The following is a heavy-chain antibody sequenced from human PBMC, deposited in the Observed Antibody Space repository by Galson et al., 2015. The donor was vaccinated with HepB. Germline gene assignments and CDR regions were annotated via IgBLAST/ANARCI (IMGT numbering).Heavy chain of an antibody. CDR3: VRDRGYGPWINGGDHNAMDV. CDR1: GYKFVSFG. CDR2: AGTDNSY. Sequence: SVKVSCKASGYKFVSFGMNWVRQAPGQGLEWVGWAGTDNSYIAQKIAEKFKGRVIMTTDTSSDTAYMELRNLRSDDTALYFCVRDRGYGPWINGGDHNAMDVWGQGTMVTVSS. D-gene: IGHD3-22*01. J-gene: IGHJ6*02. V-gene: IGHV1-18*04.